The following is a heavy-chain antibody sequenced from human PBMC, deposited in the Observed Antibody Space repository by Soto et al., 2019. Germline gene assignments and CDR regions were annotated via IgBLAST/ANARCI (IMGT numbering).Heavy chain of an antibody. J-gene: IGHJ5*02. Sequence: SETLSLTCTVSGDSISSSHDSWGWIRQPPGKGLEWIGSSYYSGSTYYNPSLKSRVTISVDTSKNQISLKLTSVTAADTAVYFCARGSDGYNSGSFYNGGWFGPWGQGTLVTVS. D-gene: IGHD3-10*01. V-gene: IGHV4-39*01. CDR1: GDSISSSHDS. CDR3: ARGSDGYNSGSFYNGGWFGP. CDR2: SYYSGST.